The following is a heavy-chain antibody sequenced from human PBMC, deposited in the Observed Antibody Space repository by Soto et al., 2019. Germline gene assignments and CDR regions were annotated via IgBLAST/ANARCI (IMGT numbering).Heavy chain of an antibody. CDR3: AGEKVRASYFDY. CDR2: ISNSGSTV. Sequence: GGSLRFSCAPSRFTFRIYEMNRVRHAPGKGLEWVSYISNSGSTVYYADSVKGRFTISRDNAKNTLYLQMNSLRAEDTAVYYCAGEKVRASYFDYWGQGTLVTSPQ. J-gene: IGHJ4*02. V-gene: IGHV3-48*03. D-gene: IGHD2-21*01. CDR1: RFTFRIYE.